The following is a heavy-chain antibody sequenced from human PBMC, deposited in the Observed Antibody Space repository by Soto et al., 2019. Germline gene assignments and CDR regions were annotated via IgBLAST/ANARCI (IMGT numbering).Heavy chain of an antibody. CDR2: IMPVFATP. Sequence: QVQLMQSGAEVKKPGSSVKVSCKASGGTFSTSAISWVRQAPGEGLEWVGGIMPVFATPDYAQKFQGRVTISADESTNTAYLELTSLTTDDAAVYYCARDKYRRQLGWNYYYFLYVWGQGTAITVSS. V-gene: IGHV1-69*12. J-gene: IGHJ6*02. CDR3: ARDKYRRQLGWNYYYFLYV. D-gene: IGHD6-19*01. CDR1: GGTFSTSA.